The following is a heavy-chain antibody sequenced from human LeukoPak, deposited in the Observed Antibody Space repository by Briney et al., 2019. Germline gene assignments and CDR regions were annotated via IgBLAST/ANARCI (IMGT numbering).Heavy chain of an antibody. J-gene: IGHJ4*02. V-gene: IGHV3-23*01. CDR2: ISGSGGST. CDR3: AKDRVKPPETYYYDSSGYYSTDDEGY. D-gene: IGHD3-22*01. Sequence: QPGGSLRLSCAASGFTFSSYAMSWVRQAPGKGLEWVSAISGSGGSTYYADSVKGRFTISRDNSKNTLYLQMNSLRAEDTAVYYCAKDRVKPPETYYYDSSGYYSTDDEGYWGQGTLVTVSS. CDR1: GFTFSSYA.